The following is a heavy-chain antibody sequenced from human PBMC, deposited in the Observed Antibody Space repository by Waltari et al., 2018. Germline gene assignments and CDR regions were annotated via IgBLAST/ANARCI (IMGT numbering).Heavy chain of an antibody. V-gene: IGHV4-31*03. CDR1: GGSISSGGYY. CDR3: ARGASGLGGPVGY. Sequence: QVQLQESGPGLVKPSQTLSLTCTVSGGSISSGGYYWSWIRQHPGKGLEWIGYIYYSGSTYYSPSLKSRVTISVDTSKNQFSLELSSVTAADTAVYYCARGASGLGGPVGYWGQGTLVTVSS. D-gene: IGHD3-16*01. J-gene: IGHJ4*02. CDR2: IYYSGST.